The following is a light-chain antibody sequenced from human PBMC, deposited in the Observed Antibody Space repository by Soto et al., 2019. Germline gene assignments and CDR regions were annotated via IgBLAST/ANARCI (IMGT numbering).Light chain of an antibody. Sequence: ELVLTQSPGTLSLSPGERATLSCRASQSVSSSYLAWYQQKPGQAPRLLIYGASSRATGIPDRFSGSGSGTDFTLTISRLEPEDFAVYYCQQYGSSLTIGQGTRLEIK. CDR3: QQYGSSLT. CDR2: GAS. CDR1: QSVSSSY. V-gene: IGKV3-20*01. J-gene: IGKJ5*01.